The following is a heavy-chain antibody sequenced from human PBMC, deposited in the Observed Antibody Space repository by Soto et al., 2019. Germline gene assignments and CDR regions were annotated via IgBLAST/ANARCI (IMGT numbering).Heavy chain of an antibody. J-gene: IGHJ5*02. CDR2: LIPYNGDR. D-gene: IGHD5-12*01. Sequence: ASVKVSCKASGYTFTSYGISWVRQAPGQGLEWMGLLIPYNGDRIYAQKFQGRVILTTDTATNTAYMELGSLRSDDTAVYYCVRDASSGYRGWWDPWGQGTLVTVSS. CDR3: VRDASSGYRGWWDP. CDR1: GYTFTSYG. V-gene: IGHV1-18*01.